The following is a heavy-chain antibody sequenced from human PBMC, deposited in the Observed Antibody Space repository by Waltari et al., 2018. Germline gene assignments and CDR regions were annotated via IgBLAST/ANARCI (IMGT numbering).Heavy chain of an antibody. J-gene: IGHJ4*02. V-gene: IGHV3-7*01. CDR1: GFTFSTYW. CDR3: ARIGSWPPWLDY. D-gene: IGHD6-13*01. Sequence: EVQLVESGGGLVQPGGSLRLSCGASGFTFSTYWMGWVHQAQGKGLEWVANIKKDVSATYYVDSVRGRFSISRDNAKNSLSLQMNSLRAEDTAVYYCARIGSWPPWLDYWGQGILVTVSS. CDR2: IKKDVSAT.